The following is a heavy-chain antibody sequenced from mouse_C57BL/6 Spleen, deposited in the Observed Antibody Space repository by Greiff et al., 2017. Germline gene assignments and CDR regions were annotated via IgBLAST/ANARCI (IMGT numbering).Heavy chain of an antibody. J-gene: IGHJ3*01. CDR1: GYAFSSSW. CDR3: ARSQLRLRDWFAY. V-gene: IGHV1-82*01. CDR2: IYPGDGDT. Sequence: VQLQQSGPELVKPGASVKISCKASGYAFSSSWMNWVKQRPGKGLEWIGRIYPGDGDTNYNGKFKGKATLTADKSSSTAYMQLSSLTSEDSAVYFCARSQLRLRDWFAYWGQGTLVTVSA. D-gene: IGHD3-2*02.